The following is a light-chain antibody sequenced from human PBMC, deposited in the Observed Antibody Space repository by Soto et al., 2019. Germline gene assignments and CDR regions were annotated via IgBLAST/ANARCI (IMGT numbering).Light chain of an antibody. CDR2: KAS. CDR3: QESYSTS. CDR1: QTISSW. V-gene: IGKV1-5*03. Sequence: DIQMTQSPSTLSGSVGDRVTITCRASQTISSWLAWYQQKPGKAPKLLIYKASTLKSGVPSRFSGSGSGTEFTLTISSLQPDDFATYYCQESYSTSFGQGTKVDI. J-gene: IGKJ1*01.